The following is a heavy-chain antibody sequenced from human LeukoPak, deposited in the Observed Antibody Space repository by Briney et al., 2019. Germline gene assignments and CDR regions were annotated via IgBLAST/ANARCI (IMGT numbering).Heavy chain of an antibody. CDR1: GGSLSPYY. CDR2: IYYSGST. J-gene: IGHJ4*02. V-gene: IGHV4-59*01. CDR3: AREEALGSGSFDY. D-gene: IGHD1-26*01. Sequence: SETLSLTCTVSGGSLSPYYWSWIRQPPGKGLEWIGYIYYSGSTSYNPSLKSRVTISVDTSKNQFSLKLSSVTAADTAVYYCAREEALGSGSFDYWGQGTLVTVSS.